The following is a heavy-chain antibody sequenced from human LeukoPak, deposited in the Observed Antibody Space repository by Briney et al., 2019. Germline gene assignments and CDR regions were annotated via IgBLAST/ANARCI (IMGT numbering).Heavy chain of an antibody. CDR2: ISSSSSYI. CDR3: ARDGLERVVTATKYYYYYGMDV. Sequence: GSLRLSCAASGFTFSSYSMNWVRQAPGKGLEWVSSISSSSSYIYYADSVKGRSTISRDNAKNSLYLQMTSLRAEDTAVYYCARDGLERVVTATKYYYYYGMDVWGQGTTVTVSS. V-gene: IGHV3-21*01. J-gene: IGHJ6*02. CDR1: GFTFSSYS. D-gene: IGHD2-21*02.